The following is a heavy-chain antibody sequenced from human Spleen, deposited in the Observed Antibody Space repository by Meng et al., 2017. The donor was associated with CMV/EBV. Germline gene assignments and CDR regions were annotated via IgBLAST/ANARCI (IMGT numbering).Heavy chain of an antibody. CDR3: ARTPHITVFGVVIIRFDP. CDR1: INSVNDY. Sequence: INSVNDYWSWIRQTPATGLEWLGYISYSGSVYYNPSLQSRITISVDTSRNQFSLNLASVTAADTAVYYCARTPHITVFGVVIIRFDPWGQGTLVTVSS. CDR2: ISYSGSV. J-gene: IGHJ5*02. D-gene: IGHD3-3*01. V-gene: IGHV4-30-4*01.